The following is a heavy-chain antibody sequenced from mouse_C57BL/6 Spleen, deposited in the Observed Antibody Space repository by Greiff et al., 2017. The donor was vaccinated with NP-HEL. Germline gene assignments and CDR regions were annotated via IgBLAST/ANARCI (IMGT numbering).Heavy chain of an antibody. CDR1: GYTFTSYT. CDR2: INPSSGYT. J-gene: IGHJ1*03. CDR3: ARRGDSWYFDV. V-gene: IGHV1-4*01. Sequence: VQLQQSGAELARPGASVKMSCKASGYTFTSYTMHWVKQRPGQGLEWIGYINPSSGYTKYNQKFKDKATLTADKSSSTAYMQLSSLTSEDSAVYYGARRGDSWYFDVWGTGTTVTVSS.